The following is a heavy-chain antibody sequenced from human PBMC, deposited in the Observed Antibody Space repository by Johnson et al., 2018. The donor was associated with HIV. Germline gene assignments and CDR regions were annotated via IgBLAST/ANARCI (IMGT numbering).Heavy chain of an antibody. D-gene: IGHD4-23*01. CDR2: IYSGGST. Sequence: VRLVETGGDLIQPGGSLRLSCAASGFTVSSNYMTWVRQAPWKGLEWVSVIYSGGSTYYADSVKGRFTISRDNSKNTLYLQMNSLRAEDTAVYYCARWGVVTPHAFDIWGQGTMVTVSS. CDR1: GFTVSSNY. V-gene: IGHV3-53*05. CDR3: ARWGVVTPHAFDI. J-gene: IGHJ3*02.